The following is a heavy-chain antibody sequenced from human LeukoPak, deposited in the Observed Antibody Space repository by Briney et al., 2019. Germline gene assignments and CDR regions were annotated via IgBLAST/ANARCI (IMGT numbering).Heavy chain of an antibody. CDR3: ARWRGDILTGLGFDP. Sequence: ASVKVSCKASGYTFTGYYMHWVRQAPGQGLEWMGRIKLNSGGTKNAQKFQGRVTMTRDTSISTAYMELRRLRSDDTAVYYCARWRGDILTGLGFDPWGQGTLVTVSS. D-gene: IGHD3-9*01. CDR1: GYTFTGYY. J-gene: IGHJ5*02. CDR2: IKLNSGGT. V-gene: IGHV1-2*06.